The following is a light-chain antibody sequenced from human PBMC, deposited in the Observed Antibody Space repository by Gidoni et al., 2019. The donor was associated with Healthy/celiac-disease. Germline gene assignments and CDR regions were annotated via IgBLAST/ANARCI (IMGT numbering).Light chain of an antibody. CDR2: GNS. J-gene: IGLJ1*01. CDR1: SSNIGAGYD. CDR3: QSYDSSLSGHYV. V-gene: IGLV1-40*01. Sequence: QSVLTQPPSVSGAPGQRGTISCTGSSSNIGAGYDVHWYQQLPGTAPKLPIYGNSNRPSGVPDRFSGSKSGTSASLAITGLQAEDEADYYCQSYDSSLSGHYVFGTGTKVTVL.